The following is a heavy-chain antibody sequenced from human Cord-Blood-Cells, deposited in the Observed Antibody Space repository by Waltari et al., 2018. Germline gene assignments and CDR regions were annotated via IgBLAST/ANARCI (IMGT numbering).Heavy chain of an antibody. CDR2: TYHSGST. CDR3: ASPRGPGDRFDY. CDR1: GYSISSGYY. Sequence: QVQLQESGPGLVKPSETLSLTCAVSGYSISSGYYWGWIRQPPGKGLEWIVSTYHSGSTYYNPSLKSRVTISVDTSKNQFSLKLSSVTAADTAVYYCASPRGPGDRFDYWGQGTLVTVSS. J-gene: IGHJ4*02. D-gene: IGHD7-27*01. V-gene: IGHV4-38-2*01.